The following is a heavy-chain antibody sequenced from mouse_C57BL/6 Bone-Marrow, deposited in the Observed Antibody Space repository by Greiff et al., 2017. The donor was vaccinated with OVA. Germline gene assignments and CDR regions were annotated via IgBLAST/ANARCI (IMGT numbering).Heavy chain of an antibody. J-gene: IGHJ2*01. V-gene: IGHV1-82*01. D-gene: IGHD6-1*01. Sequence: VKLMESGPELVKPGASVKISCKASGYAFSSSWMNWVKQRPGKGLEWIGRIYPGDGDTNYNGKFKGKATLTADKSSSTAYMQLSSLTSEDSAVYFCARWASYYFDYWGQGTTLTVSS. CDR2: IYPGDGDT. CDR3: ARWASYYFDY. CDR1: GYAFSSSW.